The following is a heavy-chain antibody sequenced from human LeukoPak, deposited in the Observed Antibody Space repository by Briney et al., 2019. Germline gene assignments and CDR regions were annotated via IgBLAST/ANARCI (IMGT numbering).Heavy chain of an antibody. J-gene: IGHJ4*02. CDR2: IRYSGRT. Sequence: SETLSVTCTASDGSISSDFWTWIRQPPGKGLEWIGYIRYSGRTSYNPSLKSRVSISIDTSKNLFSLKLRSVTTADTAIYYCARIPDVSGWPFDYWGQGTLVTVSS. CDR3: ARIPDVSGWPFDY. V-gene: IGHV4-59*01. CDR1: DGSISSDF. D-gene: IGHD6-19*01.